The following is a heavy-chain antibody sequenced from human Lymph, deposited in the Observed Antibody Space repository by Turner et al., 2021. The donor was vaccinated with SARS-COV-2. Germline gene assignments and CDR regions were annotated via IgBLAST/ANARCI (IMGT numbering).Heavy chain of an antibody. J-gene: IGHJ6*02. CDR3: AKGRRFGMDV. Sequence: EVQLVESGGGWVQPGRSLRLSCAASGFTFDEYAMHWVRQAPGKGLEWVSGISWNSCSIGYADSVKGRFTISRDNAKNSLYLQMNSLRAEDTALYYCAKGRRFGMDVWGQGTTVTVSS. CDR1: GFTFDEYA. CDR2: ISWNSCSI. V-gene: IGHV3-9*01.